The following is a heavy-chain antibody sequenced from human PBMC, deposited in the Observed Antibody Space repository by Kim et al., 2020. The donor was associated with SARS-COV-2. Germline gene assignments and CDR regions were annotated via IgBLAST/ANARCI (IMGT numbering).Heavy chain of an antibody. V-gene: IGHV1-69*13. CDR2: IIPIFGTA. Sequence: SVKVSCKASGGTFSSYAISWVRQAPGQGLEWMGGIIPIFGTANYAQKFQGRVTITADESTSTAYMELSSLRSEDTAVYYCASLGWLYDYYYGMDVWGQGTTVTVSS. CDR3: ASLGWLYDYYYGMDV. CDR1: GGTFSSYA. D-gene: IGHD5-12*01. J-gene: IGHJ6*02.